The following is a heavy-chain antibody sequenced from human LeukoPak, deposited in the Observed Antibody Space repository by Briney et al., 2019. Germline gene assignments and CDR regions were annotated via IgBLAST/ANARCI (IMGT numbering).Heavy chain of an antibody. Sequence: PSETLSLTCTVSGGSISSYYWSWIRQPPGKGLEWVGYIYYSGSTNYNPSLKSRVTISVDTSKNQFSLKLSSVTAADTAVYYCASSYSSGWIFDYWGQGTLVTVSS. D-gene: IGHD6-19*01. CDR3: ASSYSSGWIFDY. CDR2: IYYSGST. J-gene: IGHJ4*02. CDR1: GGSISSYY. V-gene: IGHV4-59*01.